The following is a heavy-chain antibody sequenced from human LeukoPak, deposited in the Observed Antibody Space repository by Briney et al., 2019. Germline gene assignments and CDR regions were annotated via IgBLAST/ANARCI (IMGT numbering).Heavy chain of an antibody. V-gene: IGHV4-61*02. Sequence: SQTLSLTCTVSGGSISSGSYYWSWIRQPTGKGLEWIGRIYTSGSTNYNPSLKSRVTISVDTSKNQFSLKLSSVTAADTAVYYCAGRAGPYGMDVWGQGTTVTVSS. J-gene: IGHJ6*02. CDR3: AGRAGPYGMDV. D-gene: IGHD6-19*01. CDR2: IYTSGST. CDR1: GGSISSGSYY.